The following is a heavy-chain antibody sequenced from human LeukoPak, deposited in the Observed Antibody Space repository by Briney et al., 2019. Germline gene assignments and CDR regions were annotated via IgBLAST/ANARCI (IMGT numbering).Heavy chain of an antibody. Sequence: GGSLRLSCAASGFTFNTYGMNWVRQAPGKGLEWISYISSSGATTHYADSVKGRFTISRDNAKNSLNLQMSSLRAEDTAVYYCASRPGYMSYWGQGTLVTVSS. CDR2: ISSSGATT. CDR1: GFTFNTYG. CDR3: ASRPGYMSY. D-gene: IGHD3-16*02. J-gene: IGHJ4*02. V-gene: IGHV3-48*03.